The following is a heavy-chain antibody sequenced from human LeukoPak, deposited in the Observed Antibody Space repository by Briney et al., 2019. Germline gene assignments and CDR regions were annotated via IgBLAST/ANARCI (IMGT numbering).Heavy chain of an antibody. D-gene: IGHD4-17*01. J-gene: IGHJ3*02. V-gene: IGHV4-4*07. CDR3: AILGGGYGDYSLSYAFDI. CDR1: GGSISSYY. Sequence: SETLSLTCTVSGGSISSYYWSWIRQPAGKGLEWIGRIYTSGSTNYNPSLKSRVTMSVDTSKNQFSLKLSSATAADTAEYYCAILGGGYGDYSLSYAFDIWGQGTMVTVSS. CDR2: IYTSGST.